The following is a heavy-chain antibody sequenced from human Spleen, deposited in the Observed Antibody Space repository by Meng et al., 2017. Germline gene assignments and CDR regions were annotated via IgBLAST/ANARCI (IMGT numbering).Heavy chain of an antibody. D-gene: IGHD3-9*01. CDR3: ARFSMLTGYSKY. J-gene: IGHJ4*02. CDR2: IYISGSI. Sequence: SETLSLTCTVSGGSISSGSYYWSWIRQPAGKGLEWMGLIYISGSINYNSSLKSRVTRSVDTSKNQLSLKLISVTAAATAVYYCARFSMLTGYSKYWGQGTLVTVSS. CDR1: GGSISSGSYY. V-gene: IGHV4-61*02.